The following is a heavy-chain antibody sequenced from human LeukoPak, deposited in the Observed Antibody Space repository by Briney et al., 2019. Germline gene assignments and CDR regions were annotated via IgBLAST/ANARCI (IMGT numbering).Heavy chain of an antibody. CDR1: GGSISSYY. J-gene: IGHJ5*02. Sequence: SETLSLTCTVSGGSISSYYWSWIRQPPGKGLEWIGYIYYSGSTNYNPSLKSRVTISVDTSKNQFSLKLSSVTAADTAVYYCARGGYSYGQQWFDPWGQETLVTVSS. V-gene: IGHV4-59*01. D-gene: IGHD5-18*01. CDR2: IYYSGST. CDR3: ARGGYSYGQQWFDP.